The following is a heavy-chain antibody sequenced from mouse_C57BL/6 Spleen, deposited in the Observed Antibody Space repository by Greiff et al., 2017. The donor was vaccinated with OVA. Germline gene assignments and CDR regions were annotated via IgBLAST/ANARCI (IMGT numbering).Heavy chain of an antibody. V-gene: IGHV5-17*01. D-gene: IGHD1-1*01. CDR2: ISSGSSTI. Sequence: EVHLVESGGGLVKPGGSLKLSCAASGFTFSDYGMHWVRQAPEKGLEWVAYISSGSSTIYYADTVKGRFTISRDNAKNTLFLQMTSLRSEDTAMYYCARTHDYYGWYFDVWGTGTTVTVSS. CDR1: GFTFSDYG. CDR3: ARTHDYYGWYFDV. J-gene: IGHJ1*03.